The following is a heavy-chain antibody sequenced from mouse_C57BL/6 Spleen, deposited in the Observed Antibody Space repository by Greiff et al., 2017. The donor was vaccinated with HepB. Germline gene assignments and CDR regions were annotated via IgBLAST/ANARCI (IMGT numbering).Heavy chain of an antibody. CDR2: IYPGDGDT. J-gene: IGHJ4*01. CDR3: ARTGVVADDAMDY. CDR1: GYAFSSYW. V-gene: IGHV1-80*01. Sequence: VQLVESGAELVKPGASVKISCKASGYAFSSYWMNWVKQRPGKGLEWIGQIYPGDGDTNYNGKFKGKATLTADKSSSTAYMQLSSLTSEDSAVYFCARTGVVADDAMDYWGQGTSVTVSS. D-gene: IGHD1-1*01.